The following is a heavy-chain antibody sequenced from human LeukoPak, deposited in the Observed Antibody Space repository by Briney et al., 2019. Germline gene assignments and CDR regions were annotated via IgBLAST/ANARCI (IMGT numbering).Heavy chain of an antibody. CDR3: ARGPHSSSWPDIPRDY. Sequence: GSSVKVSCKASGGTLSSYAMSWVRQAPGQGLEWLGRIIPLLGVANYAPKFQGRVTITADESTSTAYMELSSLRSEDTALYYCARGPHSSSWPDIPRDYWGQGTLVTVSS. V-gene: IGHV1-69*04. J-gene: IGHJ4*02. CDR2: IIPLLGVA. D-gene: IGHD6-13*01. CDR1: GGTLSSYA.